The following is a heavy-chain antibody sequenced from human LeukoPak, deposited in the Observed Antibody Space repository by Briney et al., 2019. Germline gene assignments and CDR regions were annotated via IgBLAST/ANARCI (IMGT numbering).Heavy chain of an antibody. Sequence: GASVKVSCKASGYTFTSYAMHWVRQAPGQRLEWMGWINAGNGNTKYSQKFQGRVTITRDTSASTAYMELSSLRSEDTAVYYCARAMVRGVILFDYWAREPWSPSPQ. CDR1: GYTFTSYA. V-gene: IGHV1-3*01. D-gene: IGHD3-10*01. CDR2: INAGNGNT. J-gene: IGHJ4*02. CDR3: ARAMVRGVILFDY.